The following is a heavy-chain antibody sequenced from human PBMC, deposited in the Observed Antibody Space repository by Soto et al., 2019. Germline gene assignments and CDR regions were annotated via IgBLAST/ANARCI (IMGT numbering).Heavy chain of an antibody. CDR2: ISSSSNTI. Sequence: GGSLRLSCAASGFTFSSYSMNWVRQAPGKGLEWVSYISSSSNTIYYADSVKDRFTISRDNAKNSLYLQMNSLRAEDTALYYCARDGMITAFDYWGQGTLVTVSS. D-gene: IGHD3-16*01. CDR1: GFTFSSYS. CDR3: ARDGMITAFDY. V-gene: IGHV3-48*01. J-gene: IGHJ4*02.